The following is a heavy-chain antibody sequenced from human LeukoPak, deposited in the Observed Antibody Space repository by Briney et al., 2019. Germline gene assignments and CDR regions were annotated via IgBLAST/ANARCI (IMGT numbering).Heavy chain of an antibody. D-gene: IGHD6-13*01. CDR3: AGYTNNWYLGGY. V-gene: IGHV1-2*02. CDR2: INPNSGGT. J-gene: IGHJ4*02. Sequence: ASVTVTRKVSGYTFTYYYIHWVRQAPGQGLEWMGWINPNSGGTNYAQKFQGRVTMTRDTSINTAYMELNRLTSDDTALYYCAGYTNNWYLGGYWGRGTLVAVSS. CDR1: GYTFTYYY.